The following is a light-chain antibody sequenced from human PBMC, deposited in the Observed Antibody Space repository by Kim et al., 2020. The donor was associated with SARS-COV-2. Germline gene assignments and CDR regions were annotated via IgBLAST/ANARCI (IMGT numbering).Light chain of an antibody. CDR2: DAS. J-gene: IGKJ4*01. Sequence: SLSPGESATLFCRASKSVSSYLAWYQQKPGQAPKLLIYDASSRATGIPARFSGSGSGTDFTLTISSLEPEDFAVYYCQQRSNWRTFGGGTKVDIK. CDR3: QQRSNWRT. V-gene: IGKV3-11*01. CDR1: KSVSSY.